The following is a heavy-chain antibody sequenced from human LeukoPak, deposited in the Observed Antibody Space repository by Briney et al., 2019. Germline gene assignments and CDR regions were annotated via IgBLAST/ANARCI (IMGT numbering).Heavy chain of an antibody. V-gene: IGHV3-30*04. CDR3: ASRPGGGYNPMDY. Sequence: PGGSLRLSCAASGFTFSSFPMHWVRQAPGKGLEWVAVISYDGSNKYYADSVKGRFTISRDNSKNTLYLQMNSLRAEDTAVYYCASRPGGGYNPMDYWGQGTLVTVSS. CDR1: GFTFSSFP. CDR2: ISYDGSNK. J-gene: IGHJ4*02. D-gene: IGHD5-24*01.